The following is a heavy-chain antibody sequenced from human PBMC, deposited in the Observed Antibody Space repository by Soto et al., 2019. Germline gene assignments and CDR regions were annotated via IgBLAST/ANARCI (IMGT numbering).Heavy chain of an antibody. CDR1: GFTFSDYY. J-gene: IGHJ4*02. CDR2: ISSSSSYT. V-gene: IGHV3-11*06. CDR3: ARDESTHKSFDY. Sequence: LXLSCAASGFTFSDYYMSWIRQAPGKGLEWVSYISSSSSYTNYADSVKGRFTISRDNAKNSLYLQMNSLRAEDTAVYYCARDESTHKSFDYWGQGTLVTVSS.